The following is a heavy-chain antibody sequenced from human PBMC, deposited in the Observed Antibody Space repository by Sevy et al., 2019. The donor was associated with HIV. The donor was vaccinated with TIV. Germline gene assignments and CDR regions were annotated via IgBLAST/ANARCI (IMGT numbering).Heavy chain of an antibody. J-gene: IGHJ4*02. CDR3: ATLGGQQLVPFDY. V-gene: IGHV3-30-3*01. Sequence: GGSLRLSCAASGFTFSSYAMHWVRQAPGKGLEWVAVISYDGSNKYYADSVKGRFTISRDNSKNTLYLQMNSLRAEDTAVYYCATLGGQQLVPFDYWGQGTLVTVSS. CDR1: GFTFSSYA. CDR2: ISYDGSNK. D-gene: IGHD6-13*01.